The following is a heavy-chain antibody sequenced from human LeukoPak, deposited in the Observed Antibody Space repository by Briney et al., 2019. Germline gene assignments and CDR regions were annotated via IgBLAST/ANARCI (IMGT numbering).Heavy chain of an antibody. CDR3: ARGTMFPYYSDY. D-gene: IGHD3-10*02. CDR1: GFTFSRYA. Sequence: GGSLRLSCAASGFTFSRYAMHWVRQAPGKGLVWVAVISYDGSNKYYADSVKGRFTISRDNSKNTLYLQMNSLRAEDTAVYYCARGTMFPYYSDYWGQGTLVTVSS. CDR2: ISYDGSNK. J-gene: IGHJ4*02. V-gene: IGHV3-30*04.